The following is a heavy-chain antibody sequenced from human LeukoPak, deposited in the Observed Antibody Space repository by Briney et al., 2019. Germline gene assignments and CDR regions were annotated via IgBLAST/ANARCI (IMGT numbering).Heavy chain of an antibody. D-gene: IGHD3-10*01. CDR1: GYSISSGYY. V-gene: IGHV4-59*12. CDR3: ARGGDPDYFDY. CDR2: IYYSGST. J-gene: IGHJ4*02. Sequence: SSETLSLTCTVSGYSISSGYYWSWIRQPPGKGLEGIGYIYYSGSTNYNPSLKSRVTISVDTSKNQFSLKLSSVTAADTAVYYCARGGDPDYFDYWGQGTLVTVSS.